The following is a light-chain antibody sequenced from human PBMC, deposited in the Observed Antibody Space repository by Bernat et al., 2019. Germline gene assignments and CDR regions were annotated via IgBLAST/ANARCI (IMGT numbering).Light chain of an antibody. J-gene: IGKJ2*03. V-gene: IGKV1-39*01. CDR1: QSISSY. CDR3: QQSYSTPC. CDR2: AAS. Sequence: DIQMTQSPSSLSASVGDRVTITCRASQSISSYLNWYQQKPGKAPKLLIYAASSLQSGVPSRFSGSGSGTDFTLAISSLQPEDFATYYCQQSYSTPCFGQGTELEIK.